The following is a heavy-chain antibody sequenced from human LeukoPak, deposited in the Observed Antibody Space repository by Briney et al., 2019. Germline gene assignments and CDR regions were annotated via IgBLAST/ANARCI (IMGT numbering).Heavy chain of an antibody. J-gene: IGHJ5*02. V-gene: IGHV4-59*08. CDR2: IYYSGST. CDR3: ARRIWGSGFDP. CDR1: GGSISSYY. D-gene: IGHD3-10*01. Sequence: PSETLSLTCTVSGGSISSYYWSWIRQPPGKGLEWIGYIYYSGSTNYNPSLKSRVTISVDTSKNRFSLKLSSVTAADTAVYYCARRIWGSGFDPWGQGTLVTVSS.